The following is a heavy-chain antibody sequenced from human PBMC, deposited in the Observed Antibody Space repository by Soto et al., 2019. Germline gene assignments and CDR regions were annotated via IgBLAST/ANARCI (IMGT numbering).Heavy chain of an antibody. CDR1: GASISSGAYF. D-gene: IGHD5-18*01. CDR2: IYYSVST. Sequence: QVQLQGSGPRLMKPSQTLSLTCSVSGASISSGAYFWTWIRHHPGKGLEWIGYIYYSVSTSYTYPNPSLQSRVTISVDTSKNLFSLRLTSVTAADTATYYCARDKGPDTYGQTRIRDYSYAMDVWGQGTTVIVSS. V-gene: IGHV4-31*03. CDR3: ARDKGPDTYGQTRIRDYSYAMDV. J-gene: IGHJ6*02.